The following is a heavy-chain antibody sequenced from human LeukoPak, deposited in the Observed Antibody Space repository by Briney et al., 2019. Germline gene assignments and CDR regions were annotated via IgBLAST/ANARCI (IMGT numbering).Heavy chain of an antibody. Sequence: ASVKVSCKASGGTFISYAISWVRQAPGQGLEWMGGIIPIFGTANYAQKFQGRVTITADESTSTAYMELSSLRSEDTAVYYCARVGSGRTIDYWGQGTLVTVSS. D-gene: IGHD2-15*01. CDR1: GGTFISYA. V-gene: IGHV1-69*01. CDR3: ARVGSGRTIDY. J-gene: IGHJ4*02. CDR2: IIPIFGTA.